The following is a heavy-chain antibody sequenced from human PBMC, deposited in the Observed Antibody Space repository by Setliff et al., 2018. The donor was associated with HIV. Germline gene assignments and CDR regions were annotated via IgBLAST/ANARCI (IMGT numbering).Heavy chain of an antibody. V-gene: IGHV5-51*01. CDR1: GYTFTSYW. Sequence: PGESLKISCKGSGYTFTSYWIGLVRQMPGKGLEWMGIIYPGDSDTRYSPSFQGRVTISADKSINIAYLQWSSLKASDTAMYYCARLGDSGSCFDYWGQGTLVTVSS. J-gene: IGHJ4*02. D-gene: IGHD1-26*01. CDR2: IYPGDSDT. CDR3: ARLGDSGSCFDY.